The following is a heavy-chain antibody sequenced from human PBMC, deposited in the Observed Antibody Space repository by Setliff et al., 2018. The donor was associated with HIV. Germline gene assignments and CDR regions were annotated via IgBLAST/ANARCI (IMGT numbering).Heavy chain of an antibody. Sequence: PSETLSLTCSVSGDSISSGSYYWSWIRLPAGKGLEWIGSVYYSGSTHYNPSLKSRVTISVDISKNQFSLKLTSVTAADTAMYFCARDSPADGGNPGRFQRWGQGTLVTVSS. D-gene: IGHD2-15*01. V-gene: IGHV4-39*07. CDR2: VYYSGST. CDR1: GDSISSGSYY. J-gene: IGHJ1*01. CDR3: ARDSPADGGNPGRFQR.